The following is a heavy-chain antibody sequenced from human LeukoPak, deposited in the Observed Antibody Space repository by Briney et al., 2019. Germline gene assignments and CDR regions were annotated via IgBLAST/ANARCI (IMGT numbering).Heavy chain of an antibody. CDR2: IYYSGST. D-gene: IGHD4-23*01. J-gene: IGHJ4*02. CDR1: GGSISSYY. CDR3: ARQGRGYGGNSDY. V-gene: IGHV4-59*08. Sequence: IPSETLSLTCTVSGGSISSYYWTWIRQPPGEGLEWIGYIYYSGSTNYNPSLKSRVTISVDTSKNQFSLKLSSVTAADTAVYYCARQGRGYGGNSDYWGQGTLVTVSS.